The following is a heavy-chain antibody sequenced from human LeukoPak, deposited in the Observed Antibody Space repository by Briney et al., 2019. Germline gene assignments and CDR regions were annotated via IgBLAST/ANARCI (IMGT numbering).Heavy chain of an antibody. J-gene: IGHJ4*02. CDR2: INHSGST. D-gene: IGHD6-13*01. CDR3: ARVHSSSWRYATGVYFDY. CDR1: GGSFSGYY. V-gene: IGHV4-34*01. Sequence: PSETLSLTCAVYGGSFSGYYWSWIRQPPGKGLEWIGEINHSGSTNYNPSLKSRVTISVDTSKNQFSLKLSSVTAADTAVYYCARVHSSSWRYATGVYFDYWGQGTQVTVSS.